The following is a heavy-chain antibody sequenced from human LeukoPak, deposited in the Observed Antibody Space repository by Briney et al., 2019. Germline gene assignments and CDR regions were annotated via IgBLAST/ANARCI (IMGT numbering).Heavy chain of an antibody. J-gene: IGHJ3*02. CDR1: GGSISSYY. D-gene: IGHD3-10*01. Sequence: PSETLSLTCTVSGGSISSYYWSWIRQPPGKGLEWIGYIYYSGSTNYNPSLKSRVTISVDTSKNQFSLKLSSVTAADTAVYYCARAPDTYYYGSGTESYAFDIWGQGKMVTVSS. CDR2: IYYSGST. V-gene: IGHV4-59*01. CDR3: ARAPDTYYYGSGTESYAFDI.